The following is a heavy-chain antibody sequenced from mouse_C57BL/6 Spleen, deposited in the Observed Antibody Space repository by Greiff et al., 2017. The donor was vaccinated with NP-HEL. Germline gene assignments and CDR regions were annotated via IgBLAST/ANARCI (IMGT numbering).Heavy chain of an antibody. CDR1: GYTFTDYY. Sequence: EVQLQQSGPELVKPGASVKISCKASGYTFTDYYMNWVKQSHGKSLEWIGDINPNNGGTSYNQKFKGKATLTVDKSSSTAYMELRSLTSEDSAIYYCTSNYYGHFAGWGTGTMVTVSA. V-gene: IGHV1-26*01. D-gene: IGHD1-1*01. CDR2: INPNNGGT. J-gene: IGHJ3*01. CDR3: TSNYYGHFAG.